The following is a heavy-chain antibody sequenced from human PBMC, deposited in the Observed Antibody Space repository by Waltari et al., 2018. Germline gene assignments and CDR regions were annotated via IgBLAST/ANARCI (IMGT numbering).Heavy chain of an antibody. V-gene: IGHV4-39*01. D-gene: IGHD2-8*02. J-gene: IGHJ4*02. CDR2: IYYSCST. Sequence: LQLQESGPGLVKPSETLSLTCTVSGGSISSSSSYWGWIRQPPGKGLEWIGRIYYSCSTAYNPSLKRSVTISVDTSKNQFSLKRSAVTAADTAVYDCARRVLPNYWDYFDYWGQGTLVTVSS. CDR1: GGSISSSSSY. CDR3: ARRVLPNYWDYFDY.